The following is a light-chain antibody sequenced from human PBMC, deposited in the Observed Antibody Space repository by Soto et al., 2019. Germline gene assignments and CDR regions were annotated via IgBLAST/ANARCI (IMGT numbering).Light chain of an antibody. Sequence: QSALTQPASVSGSPGQSITISCTGTSSDVGAYNFVSWYQQHPGKAPKLMIYEVRNRPSGVSSRFSGSKSGSTASLTISGLQAEDEGDYYCSSSTTSSTLVFGPGTKVTVL. CDR2: EVR. V-gene: IGLV2-14*01. CDR1: SSDVGAYNF. J-gene: IGLJ1*01. CDR3: SSSTTSSTLV.